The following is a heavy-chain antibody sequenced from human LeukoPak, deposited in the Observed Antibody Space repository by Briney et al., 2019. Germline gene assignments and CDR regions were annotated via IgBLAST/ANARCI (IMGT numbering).Heavy chain of an antibody. J-gene: IGHJ4*02. Sequence: GGSLRLSCAASGFTFSNYWMDWVRQAPGKGLEWVSYISSRGRTIYYADSVKGRFTISRDNAKNSLFLQMNSLRDEDSAVYYCARDLTSIGGATNFDYWGQGTLVTVSP. V-gene: IGHV3-48*02. CDR1: GFTFSNYW. CDR2: ISSRGRTI. D-gene: IGHD1-26*01. CDR3: ARDLTSIGGATNFDY.